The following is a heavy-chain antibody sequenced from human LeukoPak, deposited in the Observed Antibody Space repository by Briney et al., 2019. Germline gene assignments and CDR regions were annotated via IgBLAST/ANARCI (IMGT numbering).Heavy chain of an antibody. CDR2: INPTGIST. CDR1: GYTFTNYY. Sequence: ASVKVSCKASGYTFTNYYMHWVRQAPGQGLEWMGLINPTGISTNYAQKFRGRVTMTRDTSTTTVYMEERSLRSDDSAVYYCAREESGGYFDYWGQGTLVTVSS. CDR3: AREESGGYFDY. D-gene: IGHD2-8*02. J-gene: IGHJ4*02. V-gene: IGHV1-46*01.